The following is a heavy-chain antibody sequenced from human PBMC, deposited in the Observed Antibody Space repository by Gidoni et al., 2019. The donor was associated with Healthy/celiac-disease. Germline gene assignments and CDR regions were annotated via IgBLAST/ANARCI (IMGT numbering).Heavy chain of an antibody. CDR1: GFPFSSYG. V-gene: IGHV3-33*01. D-gene: IGHD1-26*01. J-gene: IGHJ5*02. Sequence: QVQLVESGGGVVQPGRSLRLSCAASGFPFSSYGMHWVRQAPGKGLEWVAVIWYDGSNKYYADAVKGRFTISRDNSKNTLYLQMNSLRAEDTAVYYCARGPLGWDNWFDPWGQGTLVTVSS. CDR3: ARGPLGWDNWFDP. CDR2: IWYDGSNK.